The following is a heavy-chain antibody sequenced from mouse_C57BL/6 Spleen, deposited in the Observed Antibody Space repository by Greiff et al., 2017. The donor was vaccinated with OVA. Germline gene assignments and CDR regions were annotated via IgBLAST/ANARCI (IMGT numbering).Heavy chain of an antibody. J-gene: IGHJ1*03. D-gene: IGHD2-4*01. CDR1: GYTFTSYW. V-gene: IGHV1-52*01. CDR2: IDPSDSET. CDR3: ARFGDYGWYFDV. Sequence: VQLQQPGAELVRPGSSVKLSCKASGYTFTSYWMHWVKQRPIQGLEWIGNIDPSDSETNYNQKFKDKATLTVDKSSSTAYMQLSSLTSEDSAVYYCARFGDYGWYFDVWGTGTTVTVSS.